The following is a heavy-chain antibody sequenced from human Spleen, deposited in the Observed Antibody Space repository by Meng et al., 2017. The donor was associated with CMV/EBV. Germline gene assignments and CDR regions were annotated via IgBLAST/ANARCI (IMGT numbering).Heavy chain of an antibody. Sequence: GESLKISCAASRFRFEDFGMNWVRQAPGKGLEWVPGIKDSGTGTSYADSVKGRFTISRDNDKKSLYLQMNSLRPEDTAIYYCARGSFSGWYRRLSYFDYWGQGTLVTVSS. D-gene: IGHD6-19*01. CDR2: IKDSGTGT. CDR1: RFRFEDFG. CDR3: ARGSFSGWYRRLSYFDY. V-gene: IGHV3-20*04. J-gene: IGHJ4*02.